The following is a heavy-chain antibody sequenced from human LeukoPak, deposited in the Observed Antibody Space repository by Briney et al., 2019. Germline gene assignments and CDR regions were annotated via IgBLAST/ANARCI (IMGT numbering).Heavy chain of an antibody. D-gene: IGHD6-19*01. Sequence: ASVKVSCKASGYTFINNWMHWVRQAPGQGLEWMGIINPSGGSTSYAQKFQGRVTMTRDMSTSTVYMELSSLRSEDTAVYYCARVRGGGWYAYWGQGTLVTVSS. CDR2: INPSGGST. CDR1: GYTFINNW. V-gene: IGHV1-46*01. J-gene: IGHJ4*02. CDR3: ARVRGGGWYAY.